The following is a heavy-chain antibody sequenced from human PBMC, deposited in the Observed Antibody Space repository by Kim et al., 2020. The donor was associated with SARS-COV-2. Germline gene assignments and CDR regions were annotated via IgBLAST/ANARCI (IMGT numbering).Heavy chain of an antibody. CDR2: ISYSGST. Sequence: SETLSLTCTVSGGSISSYHWSWIRQPPGKGLEWIGFISYSGSTSYNPSLKSRVTISVDTSKNQFSLKLTSVTAADTAVYYCARRLRDYYGMDVWGQGTTVTISS. CDR1: GGSISSYH. J-gene: IGHJ6*02. V-gene: IGHV4-59*01. D-gene: IGHD2-15*01. CDR3: ARRLRDYYGMDV.